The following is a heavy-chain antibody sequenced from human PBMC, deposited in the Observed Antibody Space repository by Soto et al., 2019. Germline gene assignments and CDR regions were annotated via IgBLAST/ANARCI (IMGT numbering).Heavy chain of an antibody. CDR3: ARDHRYCSSTSCYGLYYYGMDV. V-gene: IGHV4-59*01. D-gene: IGHD2-2*01. J-gene: IGHJ6*02. CDR2: IYYSGST. CDR1: GPSISSYY. Sequence: SATLSLTCPFHGPSISSYYWSWISEPAGKGLEWIGYIYYSGSTNYNPSLKSRVTISVDTSKNQFSLKLSSVTAADTAVYYCARDHRYCSSTSCYGLYYYGMDVWGQGTTVT.